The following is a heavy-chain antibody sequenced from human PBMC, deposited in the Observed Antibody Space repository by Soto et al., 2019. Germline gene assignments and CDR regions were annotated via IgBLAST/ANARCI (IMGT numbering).Heavy chain of an antibody. J-gene: IGHJ4*02. CDR2: ISSRSSTI. V-gene: IGHV3-11*01. Sequence: QVQLVESGGGLVKPGGSLRLSCAASGFTFSDYYMSWIRQAPGKGLEWVSYISSRSSTIFYADSVKGRFTIYSDNVKKSLNLQMNSLRAEDTAVYYCASGTNGAFFVYWGQGILVTVSS. CDR3: ASGTNGAFFVY. D-gene: IGHD2-8*01. CDR1: GFTFSDYY.